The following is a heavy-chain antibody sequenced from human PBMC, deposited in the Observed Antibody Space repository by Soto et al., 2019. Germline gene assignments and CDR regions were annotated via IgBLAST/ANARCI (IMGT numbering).Heavy chain of an antibody. CDR3: AREKRYCTIGVCYTDTYYYYGMDV. V-gene: IGHV1-69*13. D-gene: IGHD2-8*01. Sequence: SVKVSCKASGGTFSSYAISWVRQAPGQGLEWMGGIIPIFGTANYAQKFQGRVTITADESTSTAYMELSSLRSEDTAVYYRAREKRYCTIGVCYTDTYYYYGMDVWGQGTRVTV. CDR1: GGTFSSYA. J-gene: IGHJ6*02. CDR2: IIPIFGTA.